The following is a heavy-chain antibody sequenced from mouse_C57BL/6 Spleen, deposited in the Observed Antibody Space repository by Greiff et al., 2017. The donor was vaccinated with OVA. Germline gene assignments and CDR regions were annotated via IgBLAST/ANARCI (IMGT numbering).Heavy chain of an antibody. CDR1: GYTFTSYG. CDR3: ARWGHYYGSSSPGGFDV. J-gene: IGHJ1*03. CDR2: IYLGNGYT. Sequence: EVKLVESGAELVRPGSSVKMSCKTSGYTFTSYGINWVKQRPGQGLEWIGYIYLGNGYTEYNEKFKGKATLTSDTSSSTAYMQLSSLTSEDSAIYFCARWGHYYGSSSPGGFDVWGTGTTVTVSS. D-gene: IGHD1-1*01. V-gene: IGHV1-58*01.